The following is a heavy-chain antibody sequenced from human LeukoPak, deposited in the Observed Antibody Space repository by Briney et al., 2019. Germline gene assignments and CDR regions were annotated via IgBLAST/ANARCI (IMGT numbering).Heavy chain of an antibody. CDR3: ARDRGGELIRGFKSYFDY. CDR1: GYTFASYG. CDR2: ISAYNGNT. D-gene: IGHD3-10*01. V-gene: IGHV1-18*01. Sequence: ASVKVSCKASGYTFASYGINHLRQAPGRGLEWMGWISAYNGNTNYAQKLQGRLTMTTDTSTSTAYMELSSLRSDDTAVYYCARDRGGELIRGFKSYFDYWGQGTLVTVSS. J-gene: IGHJ4*02.